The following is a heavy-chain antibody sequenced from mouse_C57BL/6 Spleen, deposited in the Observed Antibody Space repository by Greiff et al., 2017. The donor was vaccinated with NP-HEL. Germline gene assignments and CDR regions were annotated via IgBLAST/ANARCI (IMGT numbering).Heavy chain of an antibody. V-gene: IGHV1-82*01. Sequence: VQLQQSGAELAKPGASVKISCKASGYAFSSSWMNWVKQRPGKGLEWIGRIYPGDGDTNYNGKFKGKATLTADKSSSTAYMQLSSLTSEDSAVYFCARSHYGYDVRYFDYWGQGTTLTVSS. D-gene: IGHD2-2*01. CDR1: GYAFSSSW. CDR3: ARSHYGYDVRYFDY. J-gene: IGHJ2*01. CDR2: IYPGDGDT.